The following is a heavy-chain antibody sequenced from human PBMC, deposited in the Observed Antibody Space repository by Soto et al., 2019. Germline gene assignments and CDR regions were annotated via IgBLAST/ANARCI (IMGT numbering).Heavy chain of an antibody. CDR3: AVIGNIANWFDP. Sequence: SETLSLTCTVSGASINNYYWSWIRQPPGKGLEWIGYIYYSGSTYYNPSLKSRVTISVDASKNQFSLKLISVTAADTALYYCAVIGNIANWFDPWGQGTLVTVSS. CDR2: IYYSGST. J-gene: IGHJ5*02. V-gene: IGHV4-59*01. D-gene: IGHD6-13*01. CDR1: GASINNYY.